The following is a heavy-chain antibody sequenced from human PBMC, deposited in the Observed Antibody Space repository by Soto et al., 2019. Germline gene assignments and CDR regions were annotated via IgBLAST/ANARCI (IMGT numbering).Heavy chain of an antibody. CDR1: GGSIRVQSYY. D-gene: IGHD1-20*01. CDR2: SYYSGTS. J-gene: IGHJ4*02. V-gene: IGHV4-39*01. CDR3: TRRYNWNDYYFDY. Sequence: PSETLSLTCTVSGGSIRVQSYYWTWIRQTPGKGLEWVGSSYYSGTSYFNPALKGRVTIPVDTSTNQFSLRLTSVTAADTAVYYCTRRYNWNDYYFDYWGQGTLVTVSS.